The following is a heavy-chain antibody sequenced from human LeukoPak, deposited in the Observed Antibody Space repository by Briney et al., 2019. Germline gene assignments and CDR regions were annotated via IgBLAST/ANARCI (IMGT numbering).Heavy chain of an antibody. J-gene: IGHJ5*02. CDR3: ARAGAPQGWYGGDYWDWFDP. CDR1: GYTFTSYG. CDR2: ISAYNGNT. V-gene: IGHV1-18*01. D-gene: IGHD4-17*01. Sequence: GASVKVSCKASGYTFTSYGISWVRQAPGQGLEWMGWISAYNGNTNYAQKLQGRVTLTTDTSTSTAYMELRSLRSDDTAVYYCARAGAPQGWYGGDYWDWFDPWGQGTLVTVSS.